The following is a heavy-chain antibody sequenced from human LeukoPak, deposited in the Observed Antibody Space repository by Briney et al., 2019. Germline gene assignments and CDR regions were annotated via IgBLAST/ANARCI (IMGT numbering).Heavy chain of an antibody. Sequence: SETLSLTCTVSGGSISSYYWSWIRQPPGKGLEWIGYIYYSGSTNYNPSLKSRVTISVDTSKNQFSLKLSSVTAADTAVYYCARDQGYSGYDLYYRGQGTLVTVSS. D-gene: IGHD5-12*01. V-gene: IGHV4-59*01. CDR1: GGSISSYY. J-gene: IGHJ4*02. CDR3: ARDQGYSGYDLYY. CDR2: IYYSGST.